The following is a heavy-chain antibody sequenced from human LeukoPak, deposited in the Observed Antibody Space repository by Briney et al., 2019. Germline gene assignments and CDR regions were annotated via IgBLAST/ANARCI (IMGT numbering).Heavy chain of an antibody. V-gene: IGHV4-34*01. J-gene: IGHJ5*02. CDR2: INDSGST. Sequence: SETLSLTCAVYGGSFSGYYWNWIRQPPGKGLEWIGEINDSGSTNYSPSLKSRVTISSDTSKNQFSLKLTSVTAADTAVYYCASRPLRCLEWQTFDHWGQGTLVTVSS. CDR1: GGSFSGYY. D-gene: IGHD3-3*01. CDR3: ASRPLRCLEWQTFDH.